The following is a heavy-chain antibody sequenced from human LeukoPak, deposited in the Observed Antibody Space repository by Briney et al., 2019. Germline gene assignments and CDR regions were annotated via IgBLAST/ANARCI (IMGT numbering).Heavy chain of an antibody. D-gene: IGHD5-12*01. V-gene: IGHV4-4*07. CDR1: GGSISSYY. Sequence: SETLSLSCTVSGGSISSYYWSWLRQPAGKGLEWIGRIYTSGSTNYNPSPKSRVTMSADTSKNQFSLKLSSVTAADTAVYYCARGGYSGYFDYWGQGTLVTVSS. J-gene: IGHJ4*02. CDR2: IYTSGST. CDR3: ARGGYSGYFDY.